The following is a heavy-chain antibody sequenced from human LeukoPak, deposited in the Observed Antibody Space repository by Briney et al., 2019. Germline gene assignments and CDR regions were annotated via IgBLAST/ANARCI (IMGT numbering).Heavy chain of an antibody. CDR3: ASYDYGDYTIDY. J-gene: IGHJ4*02. V-gene: IGHV4-39*01. CDR2: IYYSGST. CDR1: GGSISSSSYY. Sequence: PSETLSLTCTVSGGSISSSSYYWGWIRRPPGKGLEWIGSIYYSGSTYYNPSLKSRVTISVDTSKNQFSLKLSSVTAADTAVYYCASYDYGDYTIDYWGQGTLVTVSS. D-gene: IGHD4-17*01.